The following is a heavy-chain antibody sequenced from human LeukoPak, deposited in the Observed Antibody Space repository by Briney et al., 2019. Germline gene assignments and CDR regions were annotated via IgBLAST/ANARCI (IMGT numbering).Heavy chain of an antibody. Sequence: ASVKVSCKASGYTFATYGFSWVRQAPGQGLEWMGWISAYNGNTNYAQKLQGRVTMTTDTSTNSAYMELRSLRSDDTAVYYCARPPSYCTNGVCYNGYYFDYWAREPWSPSPQ. V-gene: IGHV1-18*01. CDR1: GYTFATYG. CDR3: ARPPSYCTNGVCYNGYYFDY. D-gene: IGHD2-8*01. CDR2: ISAYNGNT. J-gene: IGHJ4*02.